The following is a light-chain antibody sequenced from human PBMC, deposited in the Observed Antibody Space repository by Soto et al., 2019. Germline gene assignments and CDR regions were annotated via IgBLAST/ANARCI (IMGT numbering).Light chain of an antibody. CDR2: DVS. CDR3: SSSTTRRSPHYV. V-gene: IGLV2-14*03. J-gene: IGLJ1*01. Sequence: ALAQPASVSGSPGQSITISCTGTSSDVGGYNSVSWYQHHPGKAPKLMIFDVSDRPSGVSSRFTGSKSGNTASLTISGLQAEDDSDYYCSSSTTRRSPHYVFVPGTMSPS. CDR1: SSDVGGYNS.